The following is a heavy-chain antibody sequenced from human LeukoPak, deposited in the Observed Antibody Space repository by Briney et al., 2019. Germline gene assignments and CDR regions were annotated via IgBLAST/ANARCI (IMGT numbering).Heavy chain of an antibody. J-gene: IGHJ6*02. V-gene: IGHV3-64*02. D-gene: IGHD2-2*01. CDR3: ARDRGEASSSGMDV. CDR1: GFTFSSYA. Sequence: GGSLRLPCVASGFTFSSYAMHWVRQAPGKGLEYVSAISSNGGSTYHVDSVKGRFTISRDNSKNTLYLQMGSLRTEDMAVYYCARDRGEASSSGMDVWGQGTTVIVSS. CDR2: ISSNGGST.